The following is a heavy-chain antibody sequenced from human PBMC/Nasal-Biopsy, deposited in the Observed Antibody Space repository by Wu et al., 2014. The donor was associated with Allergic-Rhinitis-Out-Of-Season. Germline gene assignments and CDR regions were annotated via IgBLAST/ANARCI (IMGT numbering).Heavy chain of an antibody. Sequence: SCAASGFTFSDHYMDWVRQAPGKGLEWVGRIRDRANSYTTQYAASVNARFTISRDDAKNSLSLQMNGLKTEDTAVYYCVRRRGTAGYYGLDVWGQGTTVTVSS. D-gene: IGHD2-21*02. CDR3: VRRRGTAGYYGLDV. J-gene: IGHJ6*02. CDR2: IRDRANSYTT. V-gene: IGHV3-72*01. CDR1: GFTFSDHY.